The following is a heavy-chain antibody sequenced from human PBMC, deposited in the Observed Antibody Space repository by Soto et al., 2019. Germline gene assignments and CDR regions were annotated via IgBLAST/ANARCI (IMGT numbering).Heavy chain of an antibody. V-gene: IGHV1-18*04. Sequence: QVQLVQSGAEVKKPGASVKVSCKTSGYTFTSYGVSCVRQAPGQGREWVGWISGYNGNTNYAQKLQGRVTMTTDTSTATAYMELRGLRSDDTAIYYCARGYFDYWGQGTLVTVSS. CDR1: GYTFTSYG. CDR3: ARGYFDY. CDR2: ISGYNGNT. J-gene: IGHJ4*02.